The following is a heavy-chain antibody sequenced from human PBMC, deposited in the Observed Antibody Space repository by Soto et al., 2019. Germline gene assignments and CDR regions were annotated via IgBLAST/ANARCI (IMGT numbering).Heavy chain of an antibody. CDR1: GFTFSSYG. V-gene: IGHV3-30*18. CDR3: AKGSNYCGGDCYYYYYGMDV. Sequence: GGSLRLSCAASGFTFSSYGMHWVRQAPGKGLEWVAVISYDGSNKYYADSVKGRFTISRDNSKNTLYLQVNSLRAEDTAVYYCAKGSNYCGGDCYYYYYGMDVWGQGTTVTVSS. D-gene: IGHD2-21*02. J-gene: IGHJ6*02. CDR2: ISYDGSNK.